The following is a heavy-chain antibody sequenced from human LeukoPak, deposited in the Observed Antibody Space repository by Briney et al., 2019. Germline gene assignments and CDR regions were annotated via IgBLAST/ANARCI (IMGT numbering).Heavy chain of an antibody. CDR1: GGSFSGYY. D-gene: IGHD3-3*01. Sequence: MASETLSLTCAVYGGSFSGYYWSWIRQPPGKGLEWIGEINHSGSTNYNPSLKSRVTISVDTSKHQFSLKLSSVTAADTAMYYCARGFFGVLDYWGQGTLVTVSS. CDR2: INHSGST. CDR3: ARGFFGVLDY. J-gene: IGHJ4*02. V-gene: IGHV4-34*01.